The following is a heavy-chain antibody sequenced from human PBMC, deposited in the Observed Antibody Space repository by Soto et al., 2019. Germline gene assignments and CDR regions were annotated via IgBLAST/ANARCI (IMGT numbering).Heavy chain of an antibody. V-gene: IGHV3-74*01. CDR2: INSDGSST. J-gene: IGHJ6*03. CDR3: ARVMGGYYYYYMDV. CDR1: GFTFSSYC. Sequence: EVQLVESGGGLVQPGGSLRLSCAASGFTFSSYCMHWVRQAPGKGLVWVSRINSDGSSTSYADAVKGRFTSSRDNAKNTLYLQMNSLRAEDTAVYYCARVMGGYYYYYMDVWGKGTTVTVSS. D-gene: IGHD2-8*01.